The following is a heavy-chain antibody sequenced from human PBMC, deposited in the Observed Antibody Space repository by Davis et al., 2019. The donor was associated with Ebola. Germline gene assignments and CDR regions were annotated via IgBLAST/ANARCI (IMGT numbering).Heavy chain of an antibody. CDR2: IYHSGST. V-gene: IGHV4-4*02. CDR3: ARGLQQLDYFDY. Sequence: MPSETLSLTCAVSGGSISSSNWWSWVRQPPGKGLEWIGEIYHSGSTNYNPSLKSRVAISVDKSKNQFSLKLSSVTAADTAVYYCARGLQQLDYFDYWGQGTLVTVSS. D-gene: IGHD6-13*01. CDR1: GGSISSSNW. J-gene: IGHJ4*02.